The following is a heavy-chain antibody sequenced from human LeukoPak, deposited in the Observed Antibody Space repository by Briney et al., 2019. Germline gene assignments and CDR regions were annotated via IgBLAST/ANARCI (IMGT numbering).Heavy chain of an antibody. V-gene: IGHV1-69*05. D-gene: IGHD6-6*01. CDR3: ARWERHSSSLWYYFDY. Sequence: SVKVSCKASGGTFSSYAISWVRQAPGQGLEWMGGIIRIFGTANYAQKFQSRVTITTDESTSTAYMELSSLRSEDTAVYYCARWERHSSSLWYYFDYWGQGTLVTVSS. CDR2: IIRIFGTA. J-gene: IGHJ4*02. CDR1: GGTFSSYA.